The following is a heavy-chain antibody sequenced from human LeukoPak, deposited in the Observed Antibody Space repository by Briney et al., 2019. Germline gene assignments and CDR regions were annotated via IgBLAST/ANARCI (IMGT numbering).Heavy chain of an antibody. V-gene: IGHV4-31*11. D-gene: IGHD3-22*01. J-gene: IGHJ4*02. Sequence: SETLSLTCAVSGVSLSSGPYFWSWIRQHPGKGLEWIGYIFYSGDTNYNPSLKSRVTISVDTSKNQFSLKLTSVTAADTAMYFCAGSAGYDSGGYFDYWGQGALVTVSS. CDR2: IFYSGDT. CDR3: AGSAGYDSGGYFDY. CDR1: GVSLSSGPYF.